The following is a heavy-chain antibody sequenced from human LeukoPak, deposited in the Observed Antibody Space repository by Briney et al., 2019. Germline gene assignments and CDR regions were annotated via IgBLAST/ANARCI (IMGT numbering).Heavy chain of an antibody. CDR1: GYTFTSYG. CDR2: ISAYNGNT. D-gene: IGHD3-10*01. J-gene: IGHJ4*02. V-gene: IGHV1-18*04. Sequence: ASVKVSCKASGYTFTSYGISWVRQAPGQGLEWMGWISAYNGNTNYAQKLQGRVTMTTDTSTSTAYMELRSLRSDDTAVYYCARDVAIVVRGAFGYWGQGTLVTVSS. CDR3: ARDVAIVVRGAFGY.